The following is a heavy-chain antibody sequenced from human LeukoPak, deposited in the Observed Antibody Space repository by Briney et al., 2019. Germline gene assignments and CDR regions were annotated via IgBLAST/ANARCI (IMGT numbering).Heavy chain of an antibody. CDR1: GFTFSSYA. CDR3: ARDRGGYSSSWGPGTFDY. V-gene: IGHV3-30-3*01. CDR2: ISYDGSNK. J-gene: IGHJ4*02. D-gene: IGHD6-13*01. Sequence: GRSLRLSCAASGFTFSSYAMHWVRQAPGKGLEWVAVISYDGSNKYYADSVKGRFTISRDNSKNTLYLQMNSLRAEDTAVYYCARDRGGYSSSWGPGTFDYWGQGTLVTVSS.